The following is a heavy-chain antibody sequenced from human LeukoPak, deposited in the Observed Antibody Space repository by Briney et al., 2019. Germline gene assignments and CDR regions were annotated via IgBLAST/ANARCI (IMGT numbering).Heavy chain of an antibody. CDR3: ARRYGGWFDP. Sequence: SETLSLTCTVSGGSISSSSYYWGWIRQPPGKGLEWIGSIYYSGSTNYNPSLKSRVTISVDTSKNQFSLKLSSVTAADTAVYYCARRYGGWFDPWGQGTLVTVSS. J-gene: IGHJ5*02. D-gene: IGHD3-10*01. CDR1: GGSISSSSYY. V-gene: IGHV4-39*07. CDR2: IYYSGST.